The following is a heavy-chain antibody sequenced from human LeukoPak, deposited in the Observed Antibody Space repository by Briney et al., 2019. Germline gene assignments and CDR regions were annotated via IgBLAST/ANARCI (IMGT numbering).Heavy chain of an antibody. CDR3: AGQGGQSGYNDLLLPVDY. Sequence: PSETLSLTCTVSGGSISSNYWSWIRQRPGKELEWFGSISYSGSTNYNPSLKSRVTISVDTSKNHFSLRLSSVTAADTAVYYCAGQGGQSGYNDLLLPVDYWGQGSLVTVSS. CDR1: GGSISSNY. J-gene: IGHJ4*02. CDR2: ISYSGST. D-gene: IGHD3-3*01. V-gene: IGHV4-59*08.